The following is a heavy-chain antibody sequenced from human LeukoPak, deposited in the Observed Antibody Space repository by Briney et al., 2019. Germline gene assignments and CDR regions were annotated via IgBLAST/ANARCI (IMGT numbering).Heavy chain of an antibody. D-gene: IGHD3-10*01. J-gene: IGHJ4*02. CDR2: IKSKADGGTT. CDR1: GFTVSNAW. V-gene: IGHV3-15*01. Sequence: GGSLRLSCAASGFTVSNAWMSWVRQAPGKGLEWVGRIKSKADGGTTDYAAPVKGRFTISRDDSKNTLYLQMNGLKTEDTAVFYCATWPGAWYGEDYWGQGTLVTVSS. CDR3: ATWPGAWYGEDY.